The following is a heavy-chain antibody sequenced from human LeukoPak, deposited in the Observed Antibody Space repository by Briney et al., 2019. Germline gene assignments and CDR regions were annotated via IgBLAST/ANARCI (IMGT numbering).Heavy chain of an antibody. CDR1: GDSVSSNSAA. D-gene: IGHD2-15*01. CDR2: TYYRSKWYY. Sequence: SQTLSLTCAISGDSVSSNSAAWSWIRQSPSRGLEWLGRTYYRSKWYYDYAVSVESRITINPDTSKNQFSLQLNSVTPEDTAVYYCAGAPLYCSGGSCYRYFDYWGQGTLVTVSS. V-gene: IGHV6-1*01. J-gene: IGHJ4*02. CDR3: AGAPLYCSGGSCYRYFDY.